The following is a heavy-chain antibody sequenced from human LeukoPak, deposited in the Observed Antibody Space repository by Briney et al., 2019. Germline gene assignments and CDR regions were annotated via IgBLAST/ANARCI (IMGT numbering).Heavy chain of an antibody. V-gene: IGHV3-48*02. D-gene: IGHD6-19*01. J-gene: IGHJ4*02. CDR3: AKSRYSSGWYYFDY. CDR1: GFTFSSYS. CDR2: IDSSSSTI. Sequence: GGSLRLSCAASGFTFSSYSMNWVRQAPGKGLEWVSYIDSSSSTIYYADSVKGRFTISRDNAKNSLYLQMNSLRDEDTAVYYCAKSRYSSGWYYFDYWGQGTLVTVSS.